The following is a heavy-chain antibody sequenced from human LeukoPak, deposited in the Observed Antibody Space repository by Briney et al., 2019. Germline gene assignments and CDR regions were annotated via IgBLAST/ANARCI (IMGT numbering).Heavy chain of an antibody. J-gene: IGHJ4*02. Sequence: GGSLRLSCAASGFTFSSYSMNWVRQAPGKGLEWVSSISSSSSYIYYADSVKGRFTISRDNAKNSLYLQMNSLRAEDTAVYYCARDALPYYYGSGSSEAGYWGQGTLVTVSS. CDR1: GFTFSSYS. V-gene: IGHV3-21*01. CDR3: ARDALPYYYGSGSSEAGY. CDR2: ISSSSSYI. D-gene: IGHD3-10*01.